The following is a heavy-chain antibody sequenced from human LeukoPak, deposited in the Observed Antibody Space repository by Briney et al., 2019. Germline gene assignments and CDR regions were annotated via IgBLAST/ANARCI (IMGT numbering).Heavy chain of an antibody. CDR2: IKYDGSTK. Sequence: GGSLRLSCTASGFPFISSWMTWVRPAPGKGLEWVANIKYDGSTKHSVDSVTGRFTISRDNAKNSLYLQMNNLGVDDTAVYYCARDTDGNLDHWGQGTLVTVSP. D-gene: IGHD2-8*01. J-gene: IGHJ4*02. V-gene: IGHV3-7*01. CDR3: ARDTDGNLDH. CDR1: GFPFISSW.